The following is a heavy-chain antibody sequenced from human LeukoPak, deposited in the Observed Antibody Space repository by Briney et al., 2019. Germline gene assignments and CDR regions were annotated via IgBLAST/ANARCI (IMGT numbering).Heavy chain of an antibody. CDR1: GFPFSSYE. J-gene: IGHJ4*02. D-gene: IGHD1-26*01. CDR2: ISSGGNSI. V-gene: IGHV3-48*03. Sequence: TGGSLRLSCAASGFPFSSYEMNWVRQAPGKGLEWVSYISSGGNSIYYADSVNGRFTISRDDAKSSLYLQMNSLRAEDTAVYYCAGPTLNSGSYGGLDYWGQGTLVIVSS. CDR3: AGPTLNSGSYGGLDY.